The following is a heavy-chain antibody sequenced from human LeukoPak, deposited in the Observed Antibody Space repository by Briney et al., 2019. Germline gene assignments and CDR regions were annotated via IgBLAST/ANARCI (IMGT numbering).Heavy chain of an antibody. CDR3: ARSTMIRGDPFDS. CDR2: INKSSGAI. J-gene: IGHJ4*02. Sequence: GGSLRLSCAASGFTFSSYSMNWVRQAPGKGLEWLSYINKSSGAIYYADSVKGRFTISRDNAKNSLYLQMNSLRAEDTALYYCARSTMIRGDPFDSWGQGTLVTVSS. D-gene: IGHD3-10*01. V-gene: IGHV3-48*04. CDR1: GFTFSSYS.